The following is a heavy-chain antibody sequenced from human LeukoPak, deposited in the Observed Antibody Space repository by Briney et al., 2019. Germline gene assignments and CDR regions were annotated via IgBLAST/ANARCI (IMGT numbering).Heavy chain of an antibody. J-gene: IGHJ4*02. V-gene: IGHV4-59*01. CDR2: IYYSGST. CDR3: ARSYCSGGSCYFDY. D-gene: IGHD2-15*01. Sequence: PSETLSLTCTVSGGSISSYCWSWIRQPPGKGLEWIGYIYYSGSTNYNPSLKSRVTISVDTSKNQFSLKLSSVTAADTAVYYCARSYCSGGSCYFDYWGQGTLVTVSS. CDR1: GGSISSYC.